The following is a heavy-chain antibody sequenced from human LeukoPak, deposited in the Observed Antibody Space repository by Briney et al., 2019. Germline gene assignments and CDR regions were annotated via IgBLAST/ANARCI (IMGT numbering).Heavy chain of an antibody. Sequence: SQTLSLTCAISEDSFSSNSVTWNWIRQSPSRDLEWLGRTYYRSTWYNDYAVSVRGRITVNPDTSKNQFSLHLNSVTPEDTAVYYCARRLTQYDCFDPWGQGILVTVSS. J-gene: IGHJ5*02. D-gene: IGHD2-2*01. CDR2: TYYRSTWYN. CDR3: ARRLTQYDCFDP. V-gene: IGHV6-1*01. CDR1: EDSFSSNSVT.